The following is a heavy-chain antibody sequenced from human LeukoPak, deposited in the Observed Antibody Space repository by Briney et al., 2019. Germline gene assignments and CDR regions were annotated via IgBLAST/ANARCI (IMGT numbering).Heavy chain of an antibody. V-gene: IGHV5-51*01. J-gene: IGHJ3*02. CDR1: GYSFTSYW. CDR2: IYPGDSDT. CDR3: ARLSPTQDYAFDI. D-gene: IGHD2-15*01. Sequence: GESLKISCKGSGYSFTSYWIGWVRQMPGKGLEWMGIIYPGDSDTRYSPSFQGQVTTSADKSISTAYLQWSSLKASDTAMYYCARLSPTQDYAFDIWGQGTMVTVSS.